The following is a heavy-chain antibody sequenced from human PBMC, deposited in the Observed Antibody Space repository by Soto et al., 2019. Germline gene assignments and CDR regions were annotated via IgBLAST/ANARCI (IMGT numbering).Heavy chain of an antibody. V-gene: IGHV1-69*02. Sequence: QVQLVQSGAEVKRPGSSVKVSCKASGDTFNFYSINWVRQAPGLGLEWMGRVNPIVSMSNYAKKFQSRVTMTADKSTSTAYMELSSLRSEDTAIYYCASSYGSGYRAFDYWGQGTLVTVSS. CDR3: ASSYGSGYRAFDY. D-gene: IGHD3-10*01. CDR2: VNPIVSMS. CDR1: GDTFNFYS. J-gene: IGHJ4*02.